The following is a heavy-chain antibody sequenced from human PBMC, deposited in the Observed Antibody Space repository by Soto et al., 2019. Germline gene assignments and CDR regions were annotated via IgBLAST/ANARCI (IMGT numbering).Heavy chain of an antibody. D-gene: IGHD3-22*01. J-gene: IGHJ4*02. Sequence: GGSLRLSCAASGFTFSSYAMSWVRQAPGKGLEWVSAISGSGGSTYYADSVKGRFTISRDNSKNTLYLQMNSLRAEDTAVYYCAKDLADLDYYDSSGSPFDYWGQGTLVTVSS. CDR2: ISGSGGST. V-gene: IGHV3-23*01. CDR1: GFTFSSYA. CDR3: AKDLADLDYYDSSGSPFDY.